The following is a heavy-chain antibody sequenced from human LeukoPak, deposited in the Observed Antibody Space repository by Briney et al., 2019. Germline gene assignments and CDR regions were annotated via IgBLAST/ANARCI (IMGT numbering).Heavy chain of an antibody. CDR3: ARASSDYSPGVYYFDY. D-gene: IGHD6-19*01. V-gene: IGHV4-31*03. J-gene: IGHJ4*02. CDR1: GGSISSGGYY. Sequence: SETLSLTCTVSGGSISSGGYYWSWIRQHPGKGLEWIGYIYYSGSTYYNPSLKSRVTISVDKSKNQFSLKLSSVTAADTAVYYCARASSDYSPGVYYFDYWGQGTLVTVSS. CDR2: IYYSGST.